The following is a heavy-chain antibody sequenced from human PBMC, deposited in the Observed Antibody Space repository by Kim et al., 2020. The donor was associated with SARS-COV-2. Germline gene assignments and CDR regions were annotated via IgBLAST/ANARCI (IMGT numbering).Heavy chain of an antibody. J-gene: IGHJ6*02. CDR1: GCSISSYY. V-gene: IGHV4-59*13. D-gene: IGHD1-7*01. CDR3: ARTRGGWNYGAQNYYYYYGMDV. Sequence: SETLSLTCTVSGCSISSYYWSWIRQPPGKGLEWIGYIYNSGSPNYNPSLKSRVTISVDTSKNQFSLKLSSVTAADTAVYYCARTRGGWNYGAQNYYYYYGMDVWGQGTTVTVSS. CDR2: IYNSGSP.